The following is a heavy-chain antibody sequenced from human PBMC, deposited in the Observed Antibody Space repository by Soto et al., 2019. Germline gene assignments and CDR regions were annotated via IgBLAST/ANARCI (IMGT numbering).Heavy chain of an antibody. CDR3: ATSYYNFWGAYYLAYFDY. V-gene: IGHV4-34*01. D-gene: IGHD3-3*01. CDR1: GVSFTGYY. CDR2: INHSGST. Sequence: QVQLHQWGAGLLKPSETLSLTCAVYGVSFTGYYWSWIRQPPGKGLEWIGEINHSGSTNYNPSLKSRVTISVDTYKKQFSLKLSSVTAADTAVYYCATSYYNFWGAYYLAYFDYWGQGTLVTVSS. J-gene: IGHJ4*02.